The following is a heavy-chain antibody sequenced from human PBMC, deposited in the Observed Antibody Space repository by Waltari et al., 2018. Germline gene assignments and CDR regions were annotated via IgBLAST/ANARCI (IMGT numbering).Heavy chain of an antibody. CDR2: IKQDGSEK. Sequence: EVQLVESGGGLVQPGGSLRLSCAGSGFTFSSYWMSWVRKAPGKGLEWVANIKQDGSEKYYVDSVKGRFTISRDNAKNSLYLQMNSLRAEDTAVYYCARLEWSSLFDYWGQGTLVTVSS. J-gene: IGHJ4*02. D-gene: IGHD3-3*01. CDR3: ARLEWSSLFDY. V-gene: IGHV3-7*01. CDR1: GFTFSSYW.